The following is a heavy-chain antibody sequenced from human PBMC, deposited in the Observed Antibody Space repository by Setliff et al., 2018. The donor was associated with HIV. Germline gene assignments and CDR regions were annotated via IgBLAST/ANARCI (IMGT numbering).Heavy chain of an antibody. CDR3: ARRVYCSSTTCFDS. CDR1: EVIVSNNY. V-gene: IGHV3-66*04. J-gene: IGHJ4*02. D-gene: IGHD2-2*01. Sequence: GGSLRLSCAVSEVIVSNNYMSWVRQAPGKGLEWVSVIYSGGSTDHADSVKGRFTISRDTSKNTLYLQMNSLRAEDTAVYYCARRVYCSSTTCFDSWGQGTLVTVSS. CDR2: IYSGGST.